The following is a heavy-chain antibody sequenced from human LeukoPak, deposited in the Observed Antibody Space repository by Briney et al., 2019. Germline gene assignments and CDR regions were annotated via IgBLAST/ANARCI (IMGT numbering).Heavy chain of an antibody. CDR3: AKVLDYDSSPDY. CDR1: GFTFRSHG. CDR2: ISYDGSNK. V-gene: IGHV3-30*18. J-gene: IGHJ4*02. D-gene: IGHD3-22*01. Sequence: GGTLRLSCAASGFTFRSHGMHWVRQAPGKGLEWVAVISYDGSNKYYADSVKGRFTISRDNSKNTLYLQMNSLRAEDTAVYYCAKVLDYDSSPDYWGQGTLVTVSS.